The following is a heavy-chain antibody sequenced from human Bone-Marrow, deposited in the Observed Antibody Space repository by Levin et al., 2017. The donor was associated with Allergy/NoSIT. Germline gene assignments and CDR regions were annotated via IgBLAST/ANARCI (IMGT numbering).Heavy chain of an antibody. CDR2: ISNSGKT. Sequence: SETLSLTCAVSGVSVSSGSDYWSWIRQPPGKGLEWIGCISNSGKTKYNPSLKSRITLSVDTSKNQFSLKLSSVTAADTAVYYCARRRAYNSNDFWGQGTLVAVSS. D-gene: IGHD5-24*01. CDR1: GVSVSSGSDY. CDR3: ARRRAYNSNDF. J-gene: IGHJ4*02. V-gene: IGHV4-61*01.